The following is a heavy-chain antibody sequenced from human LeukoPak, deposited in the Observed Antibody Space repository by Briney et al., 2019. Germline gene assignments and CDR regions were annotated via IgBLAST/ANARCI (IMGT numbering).Heavy chain of an antibody. J-gene: IGHJ4*02. Sequence: SETLSLTCTVSGGSISSSSYYWGWIRQPPGKGLEWIGSIYYSGSTYYNPSLKSRVTISVDTSKNQFSLKLSSVTAADTAVYYCAKDTYSYGYADYWGQGTLVTVSS. D-gene: IGHD5-18*01. CDR1: GGSISSSSYY. V-gene: IGHV4-39*02. CDR3: AKDTYSYGYADY. CDR2: IYYSGST.